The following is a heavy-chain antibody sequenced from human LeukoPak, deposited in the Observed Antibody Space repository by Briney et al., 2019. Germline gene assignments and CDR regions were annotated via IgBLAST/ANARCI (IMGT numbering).Heavy chain of an antibody. Sequence: GTSVKASCKASGFTFTSSVVQWVRQARGQRLEWIGWIVVGSGNTNYAQKFQERVTITRDMSTSTAYMELSSLRFEDTAVYYCAADRAGIYLRFVDWGRGTPVTVSS. J-gene: IGHJ4*02. CDR1: GFTFTSSV. V-gene: IGHV1-58*01. CDR2: IVVGSGNT. D-gene: IGHD3-10*01. CDR3: AADRAGIYLRFVD.